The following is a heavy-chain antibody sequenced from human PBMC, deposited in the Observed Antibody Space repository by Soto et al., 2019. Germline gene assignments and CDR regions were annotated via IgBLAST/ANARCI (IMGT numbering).Heavy chain of an antibody. J-gene: IGHJ3*02. CDR3: ARRDALDI. CDR1: EYCFSFHW. Sequence: GESLNVCCTGSEYCFSFHWITWVRQVPGKGLEWMGRIGPSDSHTRYSPSFEGRVIFSADKSISTAYLELTSLMASDAAIYYCARRDALDIWGQGTMVTVS. CDR2: IGPSDSHT. V-gene: IGHV5-10-1*01.